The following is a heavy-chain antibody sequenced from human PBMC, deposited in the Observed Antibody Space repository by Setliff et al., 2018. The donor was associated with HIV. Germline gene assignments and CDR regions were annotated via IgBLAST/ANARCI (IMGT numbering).Heavy chain of an antibody. CDR3: ATVAHSTALDY. Sequence: PGGSLRLSCAASGFTLNHAWMSWVRQAPGKGLEWVGRIKSETDGGTVDYAAPVKGRFTISRDDSKDTLYLEMNSLKSEDTAVYYCATVAHSTALDYWGQGTLVTVSS. CDR2: IKSETDGGTV. V-gene: IGHV3-15*01. J-gene: IGHJ4*02. D-gene: IGHD2-8*02. CDR1: GFTLNHAW.